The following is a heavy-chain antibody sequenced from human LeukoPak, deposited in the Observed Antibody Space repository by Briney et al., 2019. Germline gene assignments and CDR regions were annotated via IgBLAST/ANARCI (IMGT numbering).Heavy chain of an antibody. J-gene: IGHJ4*02. Sequence: GGSLRLSCAASGFTFSSYAMSWVRQAPGKGLEWVSAISGSGGSTCYADSVKGRFTISRDNSKNTLYLQMNSLRAEDTAVYYCAKGPSGSYYPYYFDYWGQGTLVTVSS. V-gene: IGHV3-23*01. CDR1: GFTFSSYA. CDR3: AKGPSGSYYPYYFDY. D-gene: IGHD3-10*01. CDR2: ISGSGGST.